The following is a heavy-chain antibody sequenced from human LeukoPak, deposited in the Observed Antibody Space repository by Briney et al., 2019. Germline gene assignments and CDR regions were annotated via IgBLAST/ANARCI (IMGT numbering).Heavy chain of an antibody. V-gene: IGHV3-30-3*01. CDR1: GFTFSSYA. J-gene: IGHJ4*02. CDR2: ISYDGNNK. D-gene: IGHD2-15*01. CDR3: ASGLLGCRGGSCYPTDY. Sequence: GGSLRLSCAASGFTFSSYAMHWVRQAPGKGLEWVAVISYDGNNKYYADSVKGRFTISRDNSKNTLYLQMNSLRPEDTALYYCASGLLGCRGGSCYPTDYWGQGTLVTVSS.